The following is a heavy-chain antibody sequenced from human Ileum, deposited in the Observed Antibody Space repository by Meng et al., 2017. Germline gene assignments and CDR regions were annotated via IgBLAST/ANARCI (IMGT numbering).Heavy chain of an antibody. J-gene: IGHJ4*02. CDR2: INQHGIAM. D-gene: IGHD2-8*01. V-gene: IGHV3-7*01. Sequence: GESLKISCAASGFTFSNYWMSWFRQAPGRGLEWVSNINQHGIAMDSVDSVKGRFAISRDNAKNSVFLQMDSLRVEDTAVYYCTREDDVNTNDYWGQGTLVTVSS. CDR1: GFTFSNYW. CDR3: TREDDVNTNDY.